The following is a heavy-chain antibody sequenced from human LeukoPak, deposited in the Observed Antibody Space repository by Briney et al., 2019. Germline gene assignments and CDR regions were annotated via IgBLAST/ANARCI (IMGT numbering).Heavy chain of an antibody. D-gene: IGHD2-2*01. CDR1: GYIFSNYD. V-gene: IGHV1-8*01. Sequence: ASVKVSYKASGYIFSNYDIGWVRQATGQGFEWMGWMNPNSGNTGYALEFQGRVTFTTDTSITTAYMEMSRVRSDDTAVYYCARAVRHQLLPDYWGQGTLVTVSS. CDR3: ARAVRHQLLPDY. J-gene: IGHJ4*02. CDR2: MNPNSGNT.